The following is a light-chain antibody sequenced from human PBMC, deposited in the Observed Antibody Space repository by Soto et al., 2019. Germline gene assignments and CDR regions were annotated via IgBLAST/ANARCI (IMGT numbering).Light chain of an antibody. CDR2: DVS. CDR1: SRDVGGYNY. V-gene: IGLV2-14*01. CDR3: SSHTISTTLV. J-gene: IGLJ2*01. Sequence: QSALTQPASVSGSPGQSITISCTGPSRDVGGYNYVSWFQQHPGKAPKLMIYDVSTRPSGVSNRFSGSKSGNTASLTSSGLQAEDEADYYCSSHTISTTLVFGGGTKVTVL.